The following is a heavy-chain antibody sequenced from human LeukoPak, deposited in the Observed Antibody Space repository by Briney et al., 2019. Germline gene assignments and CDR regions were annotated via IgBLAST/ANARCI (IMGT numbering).Heavy chain of an antibody. CDR1: GFTFSNYW. Sequence: PGGSLRLSCAASGFTFSNYWMSWIRQAPGKGLEWVANIRQDGSEKNYVDSVKGRFIISRDNAKNSLYLQANSLRAEDTAVYYCARDQPIGSYWGQGTLVTVSS. CDR2: IRQDGSEK. V-gene: IGHV3-7*03. D-gene: IGHD3-10*01. CDR3: ARDQPIGSY. J-gene: IGHJ4*02.